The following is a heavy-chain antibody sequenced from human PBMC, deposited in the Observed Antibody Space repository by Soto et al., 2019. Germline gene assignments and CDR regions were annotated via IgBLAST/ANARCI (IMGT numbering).Heavy chain of an antibody. CDR2: ISGSGGST. D-gene: IGHD7-27*01. CDR3: AKTLTGDLLLRPSNWYFDL. Sequence: EVQLLESGGGLVQPGGSLRLSCAASGFTFSSYAMSWVRQAPGKGLEWVSAISGSGGSTYYADSVKGRFTISRDNSKNTLYLQMNSLRAEDTAVYYCAKTLTGDLLLRPSNWYFDLWGRGTLVTVSS. J-gene: IGHJ2*01. V-gene: IGHV3-23*01. CDR1: GFTFSSYA.